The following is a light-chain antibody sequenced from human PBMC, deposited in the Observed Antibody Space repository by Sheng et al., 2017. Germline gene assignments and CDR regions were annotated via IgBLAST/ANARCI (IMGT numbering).Light chain of an antibody. Sequence: DIQLTQSPSFLSASVGDRVTITCRASQGISSYLAWYQQKPGKAPKLLIYAASTLQSGVPSRFSGSGSGTEFTLTISSLQPEDFATYYCQQLNVTPXSTFGPWDQSGYQ. CDR1: QGISSY. V-gene: IGKV1-9*01. J-gene: IGKJ3*01. CDR3: QQLNVTPXST. CDR2: AAS.